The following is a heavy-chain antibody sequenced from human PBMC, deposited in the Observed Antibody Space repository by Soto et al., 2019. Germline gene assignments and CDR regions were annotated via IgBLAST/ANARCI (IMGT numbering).Heavy chain of an antibody. Sequence: QIQLVQFGGEVARPGASVTVSCEASGYIFTTYGLSWVRQTPAHGLEWMGWISADSGYTQYAQFFQGRVTMTRDTSRNPGYMTVRDLTSEDTGIYYCARDRPPGSLYGMDAWGQGTAVTVAS. CDR3: ARDRPPGSLYGMDA. CDR2: ISADSGYT. J-gene: IGHJ6*02. CDR1: GYIFTTYG. V-gene: IGHV1-18*01.